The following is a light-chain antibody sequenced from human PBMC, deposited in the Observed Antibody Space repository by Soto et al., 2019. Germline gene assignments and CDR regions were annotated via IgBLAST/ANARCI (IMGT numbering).Light chain of an antibody. Sequence: QSVLTQPASASGSPGQSITISCTGTSRDVGIYNLVSWYQLHPGKVPKLIIYEDTKRPSGISSRFSGSESGITAFLTISGXQAEDEADYYCCSYAGSSTYVFGTGTKVTV. CDR2: EDT. CDR1: SRDVGIYNL. J-gene: IGLJ1*01. CDR3: CSYAGSSTYV. V-gene: IGLV2-23*01.